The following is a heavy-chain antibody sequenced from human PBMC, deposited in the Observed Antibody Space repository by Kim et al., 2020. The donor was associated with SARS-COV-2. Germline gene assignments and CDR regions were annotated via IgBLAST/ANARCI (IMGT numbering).Heavy chain of an antibody. Sequence: GGSLRLSCAASGFTFSSYAMSWVRQAPGKGLEWVSAISGSGGSTYYADSVKGRFTISRDNSKNTLYLQMNSLRAEDTAVYYCAKDRGFPSTRIAAAGTGWFDPWGQGTLVTVSS. D-gene: IGHD6-13*01. CDR3: AKDRGFPSTRIAAAGTGWFDP. CDR2: ISGSGGST. V-gene: IGHV3-23*01. J-gene: IGHJ5*02. CDR1: GFTFSSYA.